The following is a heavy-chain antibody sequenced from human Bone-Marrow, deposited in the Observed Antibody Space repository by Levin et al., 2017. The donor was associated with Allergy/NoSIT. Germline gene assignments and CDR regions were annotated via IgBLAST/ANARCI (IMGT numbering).Heavy chain of an antibody. CDR1: GVTVSNNY. D-gene: IGHD1-14*01. CDR2: IYSNGDI. Sequence: GESLKISCAASGVTVSNNYMTWVHQPPGKGLELVSLIYSNGDIHYADSVKGRFIISRDSSKNTVYLQMNSVRTEDTAVYYCARNRPETANGYWGQGTLVTVSS. CDR3: ARNRPETANGY. V-gene: IGHV3-66*01. J-gene: IGHJ4*02.